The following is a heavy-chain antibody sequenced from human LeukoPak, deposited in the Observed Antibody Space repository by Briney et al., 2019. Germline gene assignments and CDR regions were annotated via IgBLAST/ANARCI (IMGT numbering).Heavy chain of an antibody. Sequence: SQTLSLTCTVSGGSISSGSYYWSWIRQPAGKGLEWIGRIYTSGSTNYNPSLKSRVTISVDTSKNQFSLKLSSVTAADTAVYYCARGVTMHTGHFDCWGQGTLVTVSS. V-gene: IGHV4-61*02. CDR3: ARGVTMHTGHFDC. D-gene: IGHD3-10*01. J-gene: IGHJ4*02. CDR2: IYTSGST. CDR1: GGSISSGSYY.